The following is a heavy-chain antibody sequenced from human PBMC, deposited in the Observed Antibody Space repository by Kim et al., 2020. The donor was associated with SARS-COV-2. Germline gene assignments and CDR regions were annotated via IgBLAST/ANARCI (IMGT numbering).Heavy chain of an antibody. Sequence: TYYAGAGKGRFTISRDNSKNTLDLQMSSLRGEDTAVYYCARMAAALDFDYWGLGTLVTVSS. J-gene: IGHJ4*02. CDR3: ARMAAALDFDY. V-gene: IGHV3-23*03. CDR2: T. D-gene: IGHD2-15*01.